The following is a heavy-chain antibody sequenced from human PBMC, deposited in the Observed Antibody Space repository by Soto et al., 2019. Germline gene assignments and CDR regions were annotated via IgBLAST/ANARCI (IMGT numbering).Heavy chain of an antibody. CDR3: ARLDGRGYYYDSSGLHFDY. J-gene: IGHJ4*02. CDR2: IYWNDDK. V-gene: IGHV2-5*01. Sequence: SGPTLVKPTQTLTLTCTFSGFSLSTSGVGVGWIRQPPGKALEWLALIYWNDDKRYSPSLKSRLTITKDTSKNQVVLTMTNMDPVDTATYYCARLDGRGYYYDSSGLHFDYWGQGTLVTVSS. D-gene: IGHD3-22*01. CDR1: GFSLSTSGVG.